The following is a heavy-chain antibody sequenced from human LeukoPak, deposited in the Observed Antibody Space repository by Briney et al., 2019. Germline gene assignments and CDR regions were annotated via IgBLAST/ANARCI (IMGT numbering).Heavy chain of an antibody. CDR2: IYYSGST. D-gene: IGHD4-17*01. V-gene: IGHV4-59*01. CDR1: GGSISSYY. CDR3: ARVVATGTLRWFDP. Sequence: NPSETLSLTCTVSGGSISSYYWSWIRQPPGKGLEWIGYIYYSGSTNYNPSLKSRVTISVDTSRKQFSLKLSSVTAADTAVYYCARVVATGTLRWFDPWGQGTLVTVSS. J-gene: IGHJ5*02.